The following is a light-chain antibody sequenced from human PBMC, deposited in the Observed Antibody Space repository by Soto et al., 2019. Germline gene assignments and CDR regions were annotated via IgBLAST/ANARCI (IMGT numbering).Light chain of an antibody. V-gene: IGLV2-14*03. CDR2: DVS. CDR1: SSDVGASTY. J-gene: IGLJ1*01. Sequence: QSALTQPASVSGSPGQSITISCTGTSSDVGASTYVSWYQQHPGKAPKLIISDVSNRPSGVSNRFSGSKSGNTASLTISGLQAEDEADYYCCSYSSSSTPYVFGTGTKVTVL. CDR3: CSYSSSSTPYV.